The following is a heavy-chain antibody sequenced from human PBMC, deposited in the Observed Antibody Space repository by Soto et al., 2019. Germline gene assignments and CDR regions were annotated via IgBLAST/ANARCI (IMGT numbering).Heavy chain of an antibody. D-gene: IGHD3-10*01. V-gene: IGHV1-69*13. Sequence: GASVKVSCKASGGTFSSYAISWVRQAPGQGLEWMGGIIPIFGTANYAQKFQGRVTITADESTSTAYMELSSLRSEDTAVHYCASRYGSGSPQIIVDVWGQGTTVTVSS. CDR2: IIPIFGTA. J-gene: IGHJ6*02. CDR1: GGTFSSYA. CDR3: ASRYGSGSPQIIVDV.